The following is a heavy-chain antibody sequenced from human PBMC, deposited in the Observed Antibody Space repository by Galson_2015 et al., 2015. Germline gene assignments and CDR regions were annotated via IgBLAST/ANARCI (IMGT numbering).Heavy chain of an antibody. CDR1: GFTFSSYA. CDR3: AKERRGASSSQLWYYYSMDV. CDR2: ISSGGGGT. J-gene: IGHJ6*02. Sequence: SLRLSCAASGFTFSSYAMTWVRQAPGKGLEWVSSISSGGGGTYYADSMKGRFTISRDNSKNTLYLHMNSLRAEDTAVYYCAKERRGASSSQLWYYYSMDVWGQGTTVTVSS. D-gene: IGHD5-18*01. V-gene: IGHV3-23*01.